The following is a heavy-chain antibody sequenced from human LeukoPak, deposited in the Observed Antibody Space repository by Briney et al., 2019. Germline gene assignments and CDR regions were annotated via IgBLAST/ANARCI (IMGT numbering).Heavy chain of an antibody. CDR2: IYYSGST. Sequence: KPSETLSLTCTVSGGSISSSSYYWGWIRQPPGKGLEWIGSIYYSGSTYYNPSLKSRVTISVDTSKNQFSLKLSSVTAADTAVYYCARDRAYIVVVPAAIGWRMVGWFDPWGQGALVTVSS. V-gene: IGHV4-39*07. CDR3: ARDRAYIVVVPAAIGWRMVGWFDP. CDR1: GGSISSSSYY. J-gene: IGHJ5*02. D-gene: IGHD2-2*02.